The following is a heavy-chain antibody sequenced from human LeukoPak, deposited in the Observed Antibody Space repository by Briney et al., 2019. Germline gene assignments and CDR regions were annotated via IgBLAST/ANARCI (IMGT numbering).Heavy chain of an antibody. Sequence: SETLSLTCAVYGGSFSGYYWSWIRQPPGKGLEWIGEINHSGSTNYNPSLKSRITISVDTSKNQFSLKLSSVTAADTAVYCCARGLYSSSWSPIYYFDYWGQGTLVTVSS. CDR2: INHSGST. V-gene: IGHV4-34*01. J-gene: IGHJ4*02. CDR3: ARGLYSSSWSPIYYFDY. CDR1: GGSFSGYY. D-gene: IGHD6-13*01.